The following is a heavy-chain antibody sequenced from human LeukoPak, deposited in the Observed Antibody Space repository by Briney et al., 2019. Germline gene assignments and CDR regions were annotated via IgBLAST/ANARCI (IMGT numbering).Heavy chain of an antibody. CDR1: GYSFTSYW. CDR3: ARQGTTVTHEGAFDI. Sequence: GESLKISCKGSGYSFTSYWIGWVRQMPGKGLEWMGIRNPGDSDIRYSPSFQGQVTISADKSTSTAYLQWSSLKASDTATYYCARQGTTVTHEGAFDIWGQGTMVTVS. CDR2: RNPGDSDI. D-gene: IGHD4-17*01. J-gene: IGHJ3*02. V-gene: IGHV5-51*01.